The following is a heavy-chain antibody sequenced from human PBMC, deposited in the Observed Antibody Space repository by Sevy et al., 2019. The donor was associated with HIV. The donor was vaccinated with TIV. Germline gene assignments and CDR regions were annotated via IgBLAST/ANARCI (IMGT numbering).Heavy chain of an antibody. CDR3: ARDRSSVIGGAFDI. V-gene: IGHV1-2*02. CDR2: INPNSGGT. D-gene: IGHD3-16*01. J-gene: IGHJ3*02. CDR1: GYTFTGYY. Sequence: ASVKVSCKASGYTFTGYYMHWVRQAPGQGLEWMGWINPNSGGTNYAQKFQGRVTMTRDTSISTAYMELSRLRSDDTAVYYCARDRSSVIGGAFDIWGQGTMVTVSS.